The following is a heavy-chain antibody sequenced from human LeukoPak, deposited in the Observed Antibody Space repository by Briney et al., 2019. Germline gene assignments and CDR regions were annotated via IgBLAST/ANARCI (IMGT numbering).Heavy chain of an antibody. J-gene: IGHJ4*02. D-gene: IGHD2-15*01. V-gene: IGHV1-69*04. CDR1: GGTFSSYA. Sequence: ASVKVSCKASGGTFSSYAISWVRQAPGQGLEWMGRIIPILGIANYAQKFQGRVTITADKSTSTAYMELSSLRSEDTAVYYCASTHLGYCSGGSCYTPDGVGLDYWGQGTLVTVSS. CDR2: IIPILGIA. CDR3: ASTHLGYCSGGSCYTPDGVGLDY.